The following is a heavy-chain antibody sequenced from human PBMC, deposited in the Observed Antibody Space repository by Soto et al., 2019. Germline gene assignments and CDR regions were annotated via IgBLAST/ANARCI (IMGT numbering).Heavy chain of an antibody. CDR1: GGTFGSYA. CDR2: IIPITATA. D-gene: IGHD2-2*01. J-gene: IGHJ6*02. Sequence: QVQLVQSGAEVKKPGSSVKVSCKASGGTFGSYAISWVRQAPGQGLEWMGGIIPITATANYAQKFQGRVTTTADESTSTASMQLRSLRSEATAVYYCARSQGSSTSLEIYYYYYYGMDVWGQGTTVTVSS. V-gene: IGHV1-69*01. CDR3: ARSQGSSTSLEIYYYYYYGMDV.